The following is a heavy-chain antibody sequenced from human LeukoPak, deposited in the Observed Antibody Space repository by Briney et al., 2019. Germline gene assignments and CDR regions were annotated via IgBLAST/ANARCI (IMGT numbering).Heavy chain of an antibody. CDR3: ARGGLITFGGVSYFDY. D-gene: IGHD3-16*01. V-gene: IGHV3-53*01. CDR2: MFSTSST. Sequence: GGSLRLSCAASGFIVSSKYIHWVRQAPGKGLEWVSVMFSTSSTYYADSVKGRFTISRDNAKNSLYLQMNSLRAEDTAVYYCARGGLITFGGVSYFDYWGQGTLVTVSS. CDR1: GFIVSSKY. J-gene: IGHJ4*02.